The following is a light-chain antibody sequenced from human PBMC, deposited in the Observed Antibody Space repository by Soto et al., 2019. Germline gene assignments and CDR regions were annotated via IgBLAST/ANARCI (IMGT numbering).Light chain of an antibody. CDR1: SSNIGRNA. CDR3: ATWDDSPDGPV. V-gene: IGLV1-44*01. Sequence: QSALTQPPSASGAPGQRVTISCSGSSSNIGRNAVNWYRQLPGTAPRLLIYTNDLRPSGVPDRFSASRSGTSASLAISGLQSEDEANFYCATWDDSPDGPVFGGGTKLTVL. J-gene: IGLJ2*01. CDR2: TND.